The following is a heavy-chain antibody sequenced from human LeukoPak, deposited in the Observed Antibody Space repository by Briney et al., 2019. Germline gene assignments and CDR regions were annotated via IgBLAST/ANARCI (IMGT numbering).Heavy chain of an antibody. J-gene: IGHJ4*02. Sequence: PGGSLRLSCAASGFTFSSYAMHWVRQAPGKGLEWMAVISYDGSNKYYADSVKGRFTISRDNSKNTLYLQMNSLRAEDTAVYYCARDGRAVAGPLDYWGQGTLVTVSS. V-gene: IGHV3-30*04. CDR1: GFTFSSYA. CDR3: ARDGRAVAGPLDY. D-gene: IGHD6-19*01. CDR2: ISYDGSNK.